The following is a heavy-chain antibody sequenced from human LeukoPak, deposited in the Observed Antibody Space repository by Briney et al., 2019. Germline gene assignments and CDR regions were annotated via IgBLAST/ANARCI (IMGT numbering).Heavy chain of an antibody. J-gene: IGHJ1*01. D-gene: IGHD6-19*01. CDR3: AKDHSSGWQDKYFQH. V-gene: IGHV3-23*01. Sequence: GGSLRLSCAASGFTFSSYAMSWVRRAPGKGLECVSAISASAGSTYYADSVKGRFTISRDNSKKTLYLQMNSLRAEDTAVYYCAKDHSSGWQDKYFQHWGQGTLVTVSS. CDR1: GFTFSSYA. CDR2: ISASAGST.